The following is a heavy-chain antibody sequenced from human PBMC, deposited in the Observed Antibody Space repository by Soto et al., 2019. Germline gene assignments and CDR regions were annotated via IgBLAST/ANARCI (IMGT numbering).Heavy chain of an antibody. V-gene: IGHV3-74*01. CDR1: GFTFSSYW. D-gene: IGHD3-9*01. CDR2: INSDGSST. Sequence: PGGSLRLSCAASGFTFSSYWMHWVRQAPGKGLVWVSRINSDGSSTSYADSVKGRFTISRDNAKNTLYLQMNSLRAEDTAVYYCARQLDPLRYFDWLYAQQYYYGMDVWGQGTTVTASS. J-gene: IGHJ6*02. CDR3: ARQLDPLRYFDWLYAQQYYYGMDV.